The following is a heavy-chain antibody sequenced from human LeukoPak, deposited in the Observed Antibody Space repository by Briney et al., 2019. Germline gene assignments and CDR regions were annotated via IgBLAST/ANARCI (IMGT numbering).Heavy chain of an antibody. Sequence: SETLSLTCTVSGGSISSSSYYWGWIRQPPGKGLEWIGSIYYSGSTYYNPSLKSRVTISVGTSKNQFSLKLSSVTAADTAVYYCARHQRRLRTVFYSSSWYYFDYWGQGTLVTVSS. CDR2: IYYSGST. V-gene: IGHV4-39*01. CDR1: GGSISSSSYY. CDR3: ARHQRRLRTVFYSSSWYYFDY. D-gene: IGHD6-13*01. J-gene: IGHJ4*02.